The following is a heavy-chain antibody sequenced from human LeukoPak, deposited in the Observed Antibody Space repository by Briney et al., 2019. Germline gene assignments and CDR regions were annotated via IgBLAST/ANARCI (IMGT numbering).Heavy chain of an antibody. CDR1: GFTFSSYS. D-gene: IGHD6-13*01. CDR2: ISSSSSYI. CDR3: ARLGPISSSWYDYYYYYMDV. Sequence: GGSLRLYCAASGFTFSSYSMNWVRQAPGKGLEWVSSISSSSSYIYYADSVKGRFTISRDNAKNSLYLQMNSLRAEDTAVYYCARLGPISSSWYDYYYYYMDVWGKGTTVTVSS. V-gene: IGHV3-21*01. J-gene: IGHJ6*03.